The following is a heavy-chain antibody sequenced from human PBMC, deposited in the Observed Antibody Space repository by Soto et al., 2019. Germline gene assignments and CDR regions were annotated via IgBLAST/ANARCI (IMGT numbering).Heavy chain of an antibody. CDR1: GGTFSSYA. D-gene: IGHD5-12*01. Sequence: RASVKVSCKASGGTFSSYAISWVRQAPGQGLEWMGGIIPIFGTANYAQKFQGRVTSTADESTSTAYMELSSLRSEDTAVYYCARDSSVATMQGDYYYYYYGMDVWGQGTTVTVSS. CDR2: IIPIFGTA. CDR3: ARDSSVATMQGDYYYYYYGMDV. V-gene: IGHV1-69*13. J-gene: IGHJ6*02.